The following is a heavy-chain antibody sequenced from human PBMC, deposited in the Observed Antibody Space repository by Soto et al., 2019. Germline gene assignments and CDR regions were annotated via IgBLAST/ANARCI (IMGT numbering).Heavy chain of an antibody. CDR1: GFTFSSYW. D-gene: IGHD5-12*01. CDR3: ARGGGYLPFDY. J-gene: IGHJ4*02. V-gene: IGHV3-7*05. Sequence: EVQLVESGGGLVQPGGSLRLSCAASGFTFSSYWMSWVRQAPGKGLEWVANIKQDGSEKYYVDSVKGRFTITRDNAKNSLYLKMNSLRAEDTAGYYCARGGGYLPFDYWGQGTLVTVSS. CDR2: IKQDGSEK.